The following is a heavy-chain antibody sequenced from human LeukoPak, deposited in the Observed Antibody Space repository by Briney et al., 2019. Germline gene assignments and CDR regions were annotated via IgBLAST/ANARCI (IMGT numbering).Heavy chain of an antibody. J-gene: IGHJ4*02. CDR3: ARITVGYDFWSGSYFDY. D-gene: IGHD3-3*01. CDR1: GGSISSSSYY. V-gene: IGHV4-39*01. Sequence: SETLSLTCTVSGGSISSSSYYWGWIRQPPGKGLEWIGSIYYSGSTYYNPSLKSRVTISVDTSKNQFSLKLSSVTAADTAVYYCARITVGYDFWSGSYFDYWGQGTLVTVSS. CDR2: IYYSGST.